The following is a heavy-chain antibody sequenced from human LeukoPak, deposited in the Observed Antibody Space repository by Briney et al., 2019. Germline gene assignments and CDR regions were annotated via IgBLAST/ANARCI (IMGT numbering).Heavy chain of an antibody. CDR2: INHSGST. Sequence: MASETLSLTCAVYGGSFSGYYWSWIRQPPGKGLEWIGEINHSGSTNYNPSLKSRVTISVDTSKNQFSLKLSSVTAADTAVYYCARDTYYYDSSGYYCAFDIWGQGTMVTVSS. V-gene: IGHV4-34*01. CDR1: GGSFSGYY. CDR3: ARDTYYYDSSGYYCAFDI. D-gene: IGHD3-22*01. J-gene: IGHJ3*02.